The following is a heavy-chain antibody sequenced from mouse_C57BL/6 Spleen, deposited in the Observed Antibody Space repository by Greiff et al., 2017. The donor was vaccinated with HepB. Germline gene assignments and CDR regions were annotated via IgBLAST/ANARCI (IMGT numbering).Heavy chain of an antibody. CDR3: ARDDYDWGYYFDY. D-gene: IGHD2-4*01. V-gene: IGHV1-76*01. Sequence: VQLQQSGAELVRPGASVKLSCKASGYTFTDYYINWVKQRPGQGLEWIARIYPGSGNTYYNEKFKGKATLTAEKSSSTAYMQLSSLTSEDSAVYFCARDDYDWGYYFDYWGQGTTLTVSS. CDR2: IYPGSGNT. J-gene: IGHJ2*01. CDR1: GYTFTDYY.